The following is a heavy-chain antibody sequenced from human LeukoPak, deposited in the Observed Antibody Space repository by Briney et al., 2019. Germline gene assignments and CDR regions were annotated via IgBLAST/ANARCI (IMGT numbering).Heavy chain of an antibody. D-gene: IGHD3-22*01. CDR1: GFTFTGYY. J-gene: IGHJ5*02. CDR2: INPNSGGT. Sequence: ASLKLSCKASGFTFTGYYMHWVRQAPGQGLEWMGWINPNSGGTNYAQKFQGRVTMTRDTSISTAYMELSRLRSDDTAVYYCARDPYYYDSSGYYSDWFDPWGQGTLVTVSS. V-gene: IGHV1-2*02. CDR3: ARDPYYYDSSGYYSDWFDP.